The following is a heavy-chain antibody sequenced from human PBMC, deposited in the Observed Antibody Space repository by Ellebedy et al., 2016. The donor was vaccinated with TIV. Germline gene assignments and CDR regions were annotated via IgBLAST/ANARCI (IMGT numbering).Heavy chain of an antibody. CDR1: RFPFSAYS. CDR3: ARSVEYSFDS. CDR2: ITSDTRTI. D-gene: IGHD6-6*01. J-gene: IGHJ4*02. Sequence: GGSLRLSCAASRFPFSAYSMNWVRQAPGEGLEWVSYITSDTRTIYYADSVKGRFTISRDNAKNSLFLQMNSLRAEDTAVYYCARSVEYSFDSWGQGTLVTVSS. V-gene: IGHV3-48*04.